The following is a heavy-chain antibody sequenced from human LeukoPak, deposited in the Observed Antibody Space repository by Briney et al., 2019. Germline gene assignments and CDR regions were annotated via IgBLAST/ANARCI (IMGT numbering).Heavy chain of an antibody. J-gene: IGHJ4*02. V-gene: IGHV4-30-4*01. Sequence: PSETLSLTCTVSGGSISSADHYWNWIRQPPGKGLEWIGYMRYSGSAYYNPSLKRRVTISVDTSKSQFSLKLSSVTAADTAVYYCARVLSGSESLYYFDYWGQGTLVTVSS. CDR3: ARVLSGSESLYYFDY. D-gene: IGHD3-10*01. CDR1: GGSISSADHY. CDR2: MRYSGSA.